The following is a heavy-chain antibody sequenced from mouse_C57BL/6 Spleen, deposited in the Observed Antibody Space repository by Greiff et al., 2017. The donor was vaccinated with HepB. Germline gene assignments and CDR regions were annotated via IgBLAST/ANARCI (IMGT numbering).Heavy chain of an antibody. CDR3: ARWRYYGSSEDYFDY. CDR1: GYSFTSYY. Sequence: VQLQQSGPELVKPGASVKISCKASGYSFTSYYIHWVKQRPGQGLEWIGWIYPGSGNTKYNEKFKGKATLTADTSSSTAYMQLSSLTSEDSAVYYGARWRYYGSSEDYFDYWGQGTTLTVSS. CDR2: IYPGSGNT. V-gene: IGHV1-66*01. D-gene: IGHD1-1*01. J-gene: IGHJ2*01.